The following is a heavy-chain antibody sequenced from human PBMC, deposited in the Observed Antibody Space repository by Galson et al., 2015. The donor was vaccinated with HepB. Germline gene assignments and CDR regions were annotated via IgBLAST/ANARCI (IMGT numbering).Heavy chain of an antibody. CDR3: ARDPSPYSSGLGY. J-gene: IGHJ4*02. V-gene: IGHV1-2*06. Sequence: SVKVSCKASGYTFTDYFIHWVRQAPGQGLEWMGRINPNSGGSNYAQKFQGRVTMTRDTSISTAYMELSRLRSDDTAVYYCARDPSPYSSGLGYWGQGTLVTVSS. D-gene: IGHD6-19*01. CDR2: INPNSGGS. CDR1: GYTFTDYF.